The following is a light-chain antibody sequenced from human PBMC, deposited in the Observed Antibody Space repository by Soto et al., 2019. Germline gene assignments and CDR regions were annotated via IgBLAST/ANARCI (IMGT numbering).Light chain of an antibody. V-gene: IGLV2-23*01. J-gene: IGLJ2*01. CDR3: CSYAGSSTSYVV. CDR2: EGS. Sequence: QSALTQPASVSGSPGQSITISCTGTSSDVGRYNLVSWYQQHPGKAPKLMIYEGSKRPSGVSNRFSGSKSGNTASLTISGLQAEDEADYYCCSYAGSSTSYVVFGGGTKVTVL. CDR1: SSDVGRYNL.